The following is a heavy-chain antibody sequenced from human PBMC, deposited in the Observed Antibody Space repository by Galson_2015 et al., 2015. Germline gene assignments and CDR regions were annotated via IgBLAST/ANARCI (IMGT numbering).Heavy chain of an antibody. V-gene: IGHV4-34*01. Sequence: SETLSLTCAVYGGSFSGYYWSWIRQPPGKGLEWIGEINHSGSTNYNPSLKSRVTISVDTSKNQFSLKLSSVTAADTAVYYCARDLKRRYYYGSGSGWFDPWGQGTLVTVSS. CDR3: ARDLKRRYYYGSGSGWFDP. CDR1: GGSFSGYY. J-gene: IGHJ5*02. CDR2: INHSGST. D-gene: IGHD3-10*01.